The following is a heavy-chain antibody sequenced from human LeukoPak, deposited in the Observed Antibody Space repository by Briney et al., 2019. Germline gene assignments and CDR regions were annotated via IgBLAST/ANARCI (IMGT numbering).Heavy chain of an antibody. J-gene: IGHJ5*02. CDR1: GGTFSSYA. D-gene: IGHD5-18*01. Sequence: SVKVTCKASGGTFSSYAISWVRQAPGQGLEWMGGIIPIFGTANYAQKFQGRVTITADESTSTAYMELSSLRSEDTAVYYCARGEGYSYTYNWFDPWGQGTLVTVSS. CDR3: ARGEGYSYTYNWFDP. CDR2: IIPIFGTA. V-gene: IGHV1-69*13.